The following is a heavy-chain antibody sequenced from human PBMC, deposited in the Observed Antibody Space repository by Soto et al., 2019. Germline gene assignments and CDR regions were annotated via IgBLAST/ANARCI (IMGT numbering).Heavy chain of an antibody. CDR1: SGSISSGGYS. D-gene: IGHD2-15*01. CDR2: IYHTGST. Sequence: SETLSLTCDVSSGSISSGGYSWSWIRQPPGKGLEWIGYIYHTGSTYYNPSLKSRVTMSVDRSKNQFSLNLTSVTAADTAVYYCAACGGSCYSSEYFQHWGQGTLVTVSS. J-gene: IGHJ1*01. CDR3: AACGGSCYSSEYFQH. V-gene: IGHV4-30-2*01.